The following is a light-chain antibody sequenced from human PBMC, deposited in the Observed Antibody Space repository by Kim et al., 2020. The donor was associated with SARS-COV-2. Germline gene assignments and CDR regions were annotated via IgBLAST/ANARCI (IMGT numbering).Light chain of an antibody. CDR3: QQYNNWWT. V-gene: IGKV3-15*01. CDR2: GAS. J-gene: IGKJ1*01. CDR1: QSVSSN. Sequence: EIVMTQSPATLSLSPGERATLSCRASQSVSSNLAWYQQKPGQAPRLLIFGASTRASGVPARFSGSGSGTEFTLTISTLQSEDFAVYYCQQYNNWWTFGQGTTVEIK.